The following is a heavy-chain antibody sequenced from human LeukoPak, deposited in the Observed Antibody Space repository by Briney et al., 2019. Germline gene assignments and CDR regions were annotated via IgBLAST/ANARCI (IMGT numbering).Heavy chain of an antibody. CDR3: ARGRGSSWYYFDS. Sequence: SETLSLTCTVSGVSISTYYWTWIRQPPGKGLEWIGYIYYSGGANHNPSFQGRVAISVDSSKNQFSLRLNSVTAADTAVYYCARGRGSSWYYFDSWGQGTLVTVSS. V-gene: IGHV4-59*08. J-gene: IGHJ4*02. CDR1: GVSISTYY. CDR2: IYYSGGA. D-gene: IGHD6-13*01.